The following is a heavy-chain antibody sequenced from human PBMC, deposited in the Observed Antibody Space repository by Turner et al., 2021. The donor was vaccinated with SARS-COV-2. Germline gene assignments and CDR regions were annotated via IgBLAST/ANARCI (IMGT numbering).Heavy chain of an antibody. CDR3: AKARSYDILTGDSPYFDY. CDR2: ISWNSGSI. V-gene: IGHV3-9*01. D-gene: IGHD3-9*01. J-gene: IGHJ4*02. Sequence: EVQLVESGGGLVQPGRSLRLSCAASGFTFDGYAMDWVRQAPGKGLEWVSGISWNSGSIGYADSVKGRFTMSRDNAKNSLYLQMNRLRAEDAALYYCAKARSYDILTGDSPYFDYWGQGTLVTVSS. CDR1: GFTFDGYA.